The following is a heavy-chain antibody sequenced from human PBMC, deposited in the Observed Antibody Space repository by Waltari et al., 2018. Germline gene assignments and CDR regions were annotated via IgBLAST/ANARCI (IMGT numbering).Heavy chain of an antibody. J-gene: IGHJ4*02. V-gene: IGHV1-2*06. D-gene: IGHD5-12*01. CDR3: ARGWKYSGYDQEGDFDY. Sequence: QVQLVQSGAEVKKPGASVKVSCKASGYTFTGYYMPWVRQAPGQGLEWMGRINPNSGGTNYAQKFQGRVTMTRDTSISTAYMELSRLRSDDTAVYYCARGWKYSGYDQEGDFDYWGQGTLVTVSS. CDR2: INPNSGGT. CDR1: GYTFTGYY.